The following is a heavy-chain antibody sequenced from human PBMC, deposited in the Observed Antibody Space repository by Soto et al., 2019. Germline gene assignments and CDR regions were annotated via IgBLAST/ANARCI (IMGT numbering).Heavy chain of an antibody. D-gene: IGHD5-18*01. CDR2: INHSGST. V-gene: IGHV4-34*01. CDR3: ARGRGYSYGYYYYYGMDV. Sequence: SETLSLTCAVYGGSFSGYYWSWIRQPPGKGLEWIGEINHSGSTNYNPSLKSRVTISVDTSKNQFSLKLSSVTAADTAVYYCARGRGYSYGYYYYYGMDVWGQGTKVTVSS. CDR1: GGSFSGYY. J-gene: IGHJ6*02.